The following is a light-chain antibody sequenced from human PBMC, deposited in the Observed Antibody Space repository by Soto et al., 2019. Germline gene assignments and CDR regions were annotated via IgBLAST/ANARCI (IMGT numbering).Light chain of an antibody. CDR3: SSYAGNDRLGV. CDR2: EVT. Sequence: QSVLTQPASVSGSPGQSITISCTGTSSDIGGYNYVSWYQQYPGKAPKLIIYEVTERPSGVPDRFSGSKSGNTASLTVSGLQSEDEANYYCSSYAGNDRLGVFGGGTKLTVL. CDR1: SSDIGGYNY. J-gene: IGLJ2*01. V-gene: IGLV2-8*01.